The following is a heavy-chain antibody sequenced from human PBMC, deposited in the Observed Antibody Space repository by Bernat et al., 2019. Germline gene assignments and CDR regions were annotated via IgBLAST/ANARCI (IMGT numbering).Heavy chain of an antibody. D-gene: IGHD2-21*01. J-gene: IGHJ3*02. CDR3: VRDHLWASDN. V-gene: IGHV6-1*01. CDR2: TYYRSEWSS. CDR1: GDSVSNTGVA. Sequence: QVQLQQSGPGLVKPSQTLSLTCAISGDSVSNTGVAWNWIRQSPSRGLEWLGKTYYRSEWSSKYALSVKSRITITPDTSKNQFSLQLNSVTPEDTAIYYCVRDHLWASDNWGQGTMVTVSS.